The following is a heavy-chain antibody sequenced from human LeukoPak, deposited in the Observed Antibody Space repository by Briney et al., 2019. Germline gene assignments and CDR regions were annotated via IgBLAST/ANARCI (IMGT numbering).Heavy chain of an antibody. D-gene: IGHD1-26*01. Sequence: ASVKVSCKASGYTFTGYYIHWVRQAPGQGLEWMGWINPNSGGTDYAQKFQGRVTMTRDTSISIAYMELSSLKSDDTAVYYCAGAYGGSYYGKNWGQGTLVTVSS. CDR2: INPNSGGT. V-gene: IGHV1-2*02. J-gene: IGHJ4*02. CDR1: GYTFTGYY. CDR3: AGAYGGSYYGKN.